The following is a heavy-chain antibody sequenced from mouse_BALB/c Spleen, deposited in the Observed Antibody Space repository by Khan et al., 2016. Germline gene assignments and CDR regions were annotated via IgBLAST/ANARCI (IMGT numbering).Heavy chain of an antibody. CDR2: INPSTGYT. CDR3: ATSYYYGSSYYAMDY. D-gene: IGHD1-1*01. V-gene: IGHV1-7*01. Sequence: QVQLQQSGAELAKPGASVKMSCKASGYTFTSYWMHWVKQRPGQGLEWIGYINPSTGYTEYNQKFKDKATLTADKSSSTAYMQLSSLTSDDAAGYYCATSYYYGSSYYAMDYWGQGTSVTVSS. J-gene: IGHJ4*01. CDR1: GYTFTSYW.